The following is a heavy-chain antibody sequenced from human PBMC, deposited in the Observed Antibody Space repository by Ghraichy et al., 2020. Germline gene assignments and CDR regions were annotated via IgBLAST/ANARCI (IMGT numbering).Heavy chain of an antibody. CDR1: GGSFRGYY. Sequence: SETLSLTCAVYGGSFRGYYWSWIRQPPGKGLEWIGEINHSGSTNYNPSLKSRVTISVDTSKNQFSLKLSSVTAADTAVYYCARGRGYCSSTSCYTYWFDPWGQGTLVTVSS. CDR2: INHSGST. J-gene: IGHJ5*02. V-gene: IGHV4-34*01. CDR3: ARGRGYCSSTSCYTYWFDP. D-gene: IGHD2-2*02.